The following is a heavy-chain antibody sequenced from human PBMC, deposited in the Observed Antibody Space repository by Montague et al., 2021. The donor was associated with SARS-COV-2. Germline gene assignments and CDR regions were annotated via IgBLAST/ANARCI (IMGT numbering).Heavy chain of an antibody. Sequence: SLRLSCAASGFTFKSYSIHWVRQAPGKGLEWVAVMSYDGTNKYYADSVKGRFAISRDNSENMVYLQMSSLSPEDTAVYYCARVFSGTYLDYFDYWGQGTLVTVSS. J-gene: IGHJ4*02. CDR3: ARVFSGTYLDYFDY. CDR2: MSYDGTNK. CDR1: GFTFKSYS. D-gene: IGHD1-26*01. V-gene: IGHV3-30*09.